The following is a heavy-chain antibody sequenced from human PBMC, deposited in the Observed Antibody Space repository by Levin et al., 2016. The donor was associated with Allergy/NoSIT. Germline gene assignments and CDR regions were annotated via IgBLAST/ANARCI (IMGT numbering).Heavy chain of an antibody. D-gene: IGHD5-12*01. CDR2: INTNTGNP. CDR3: ARVSGYDYYYYYYMDV. J-gene: IGHJ6*03. V-gene: IGHV7-4-1*02. Sequence: WVRQAPGQGLEWMGWINTNTGNPTYAQGFTGRFVFSLDTSVSTAYLQISSLKAEDTAVYYCARVSGYDYYYYYYMDVWGKGTTVTVSS.